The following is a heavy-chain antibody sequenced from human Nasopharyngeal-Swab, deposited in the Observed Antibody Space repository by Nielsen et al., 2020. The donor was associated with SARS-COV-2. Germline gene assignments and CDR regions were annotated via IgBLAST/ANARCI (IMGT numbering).Heavy chain of an antibody. Sequence: SLKIPCPASGFPFDDYALNLVRQAPGKGLDWVSVIRCNSGSIGYADSVKGRFTISRDNAKNSLYLQMNSLGAEDTALYHCAKDIGPGTILRYRMDVWGQGTTVTVSS. CDR3: AKDIGPGTILRYRMDV. D-gene: IGHD1-7*01. CDR1: GFPFDDYA. J-gene: IGHJ6*02. CDR2: IRCNSGSI. V-gene: IGHV3-9*01.